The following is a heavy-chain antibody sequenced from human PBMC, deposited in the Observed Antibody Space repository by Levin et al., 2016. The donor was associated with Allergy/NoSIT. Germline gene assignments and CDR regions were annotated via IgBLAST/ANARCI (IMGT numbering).Heavy chain of an antibody. D-gene: IGHD3-22*01. CDR2: IDPSDSYI. CDR3: ARRYYDSRGDGMDV. J-gene: IGHJ6*02. CDR1: GYTFTNYW. Sequence: KVSCKGSGYTFTNYWINWVRQVPGKGLEWMARIDPSDSYINYSPSFQGHVTISADKSISTAYLEWSSLNASDSAMYFCARRYYDSRGDGMDVWGQGTTVTVSS. V-gene: IGHV5-10-1*01.